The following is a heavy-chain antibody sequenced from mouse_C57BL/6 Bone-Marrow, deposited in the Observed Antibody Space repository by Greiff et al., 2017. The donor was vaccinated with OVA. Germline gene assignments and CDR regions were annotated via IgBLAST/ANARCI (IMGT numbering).Heavy chain of an antibody. D-gene: IGHD2-10*01. CDR3: TRADAYTEYFDV. Sequence: VHLVESGAELVRPGASVTLSCKASGYPFTDYEMHWVKQTPVHGLEWIGAIDPETGGTAYNQKFKGKAILTADKSSSTAYMELRSLTSEDSAVYYCTRADAYTEYFDVWGTGTTVTVSS. V-gene: IGHV1-15*01. CDR1: GYPFTDYE. CDR2: IDPETGGT. J-gene: IGHJ1*03.